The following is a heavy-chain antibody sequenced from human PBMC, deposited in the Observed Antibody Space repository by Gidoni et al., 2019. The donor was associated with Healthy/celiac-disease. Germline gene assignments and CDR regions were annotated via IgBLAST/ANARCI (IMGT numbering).Heavy chain of an antibody. D-gene: IGHD3-16*01. CDR3: AKSMITFGLVHRMDV. Sequence: EVQMLESGGGLVQPGGSLRRSCSASGFTFSSYAMGWVRQAPGKGLEWVSAISGIGGSTYYAASVKGRFTISRDNSKNTLYLQMNSLRAEDTAVYYCAKSMITFGLVHRMDVWGQGTTVTVSS. V-gene: IGHV3-23*01. J-gene: IGHJ6*02. CDR2: ISGIGGST. CDR1: GFTFSSYA.